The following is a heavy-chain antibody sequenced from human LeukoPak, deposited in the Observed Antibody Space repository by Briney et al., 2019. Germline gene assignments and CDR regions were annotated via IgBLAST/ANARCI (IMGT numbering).Heavy chain of an antibody. CDR2: ISNSGSTI. J-gene: IGHJ4*02. D-gene: IGHD2-2*01. Sequence: GGSLRLSCAASGFTFSSYEMNWVRQAPGKGLEWASYISNSGSTIYYADSVKGRFTISRDNAKNSLYLQMNSLRAEDTAVYYCARGFTGWVTSPIDYWGQGTLVTVSS. CDR3: ARGFTGWVTSPIDY. V-gene: IGHV3-48*03. CDR1: GFTFSSYE.